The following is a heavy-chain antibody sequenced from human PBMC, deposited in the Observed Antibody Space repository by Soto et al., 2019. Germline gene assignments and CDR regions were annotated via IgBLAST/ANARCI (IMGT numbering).Heavy chain of an antibody. CDR1: GFIFTTAT. D-gene: IGHD6-19*01. CDR2: IYSKGDGGTT. CDR3: SSYRGSG. J-gene: IGHJ4*02. V-gene: IGHV3-15*07. Sequence: EVQLVESGGGLVKPGGSLRLSCAASGFIFTTATMTWVRQAPGKGLEWVGRIYSKGDGGTTHYAAPVKGRFLISRDDSKNTLYLQMDSLKSEDTDVYYWSSYRGSGWGQGTLVTVSS.